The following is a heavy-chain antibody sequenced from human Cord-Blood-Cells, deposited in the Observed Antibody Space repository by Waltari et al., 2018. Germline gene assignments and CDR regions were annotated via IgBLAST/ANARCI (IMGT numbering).Heavy chain of an antibody. CDR2: IRSKASSYAT. J-gene: IGHJ6*02. D-gene: IGHD5-18*01. CDR3: TRSDTATYHEGYYGMDV. CDR1: GFTFSGSA. V-gene: IGHV3-73*02. Sequence: EVQLVESGGGLVQPGGSLKLSCAASGFTFSGSAMHWVRQASGQGLEWVGRIRSKASSYATAYAASVKGRFTISRDDSKNTAYLQMNSLKTEDTAVYYCTRSDTATYHEGYYGMDVWGQGTTVTVSS.